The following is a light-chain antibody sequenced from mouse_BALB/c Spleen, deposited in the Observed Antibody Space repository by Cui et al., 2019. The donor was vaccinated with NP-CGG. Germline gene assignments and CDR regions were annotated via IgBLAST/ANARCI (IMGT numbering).Light chain of an antibody. V-gene: IGLV1*01. CDR2: GTN. Sequence: QAVVSHESPPTTSPGETVTLTCRSSTGTVTTSNYANWVQEKPDHLFTGLIGGTNNRAPGVPARFSGSLIGDKAALTLTGAQTEDEEIYICALWCSNHWVFGGGTKLTVL. J-gene: IGLJ1*01. CDR3: ALWCSNHWV. CDR1: TGTVTTSNY.